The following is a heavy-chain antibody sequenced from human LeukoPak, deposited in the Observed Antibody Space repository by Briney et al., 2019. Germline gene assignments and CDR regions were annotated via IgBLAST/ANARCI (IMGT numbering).Heavy chain of an antibody. Sequence: GGSLRLSCAASGFTFTYASMNWVRQAPGKGLEWVGRIKSEVEGGTRDYAAPVKGRFTISRDDSKATLYLQMNSLKIEDTAVYYCITDIPSEIYPFDNWGQGTLVTVSS. V-gene: IGHV3-15*01. D-gene: IGHD2-21*01. CDR1: GFTFTYAS. J-gene: IGHJ4*02. CDR3: ITDIPSEIYPFDN. CDR2: IKSEVEGGTR.